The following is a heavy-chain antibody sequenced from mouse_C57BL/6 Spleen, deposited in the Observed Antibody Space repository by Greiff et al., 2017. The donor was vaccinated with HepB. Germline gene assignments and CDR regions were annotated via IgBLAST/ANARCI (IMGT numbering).Heavy chain of an antibody. J-gene: IGHJ3*01. V-gene: IGHV1-64*01. Sequence: VQLQQPGAELVKPGASVKLSCKASGYTFTSYWMHWVKQRPGQGLEWIGMINPNSGSTNYNEKFKSKATLTVDKSSSTAYMQLRSLTSEDAAVYYCERRIDDDYEGDYWGQGTLVTVSS. CDR3: ERRIDDDYEGDY. CDR2: INPNSGST. D-gene: IGHD2-13*01. CDR1: GYTFTSYW.